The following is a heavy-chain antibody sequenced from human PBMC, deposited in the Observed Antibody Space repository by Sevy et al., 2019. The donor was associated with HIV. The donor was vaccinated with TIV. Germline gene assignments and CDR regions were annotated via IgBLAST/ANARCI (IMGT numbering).Heavy chain of an antibody. D-gene: IGHD3-16*02. CDR3: ARSYGSFGFDN. V-gene: IGHV3-11*01. CDR2: SSSSGSTV. CDR1: GFTFSNYY. Sequence: GGSLRLSCAASGFTFSNYYMSWIRQAPGKGLGWVSYSSSSGSTVSYRDSVRGRFTISGDNAKNTVCLQMNSLRAEDTAVYYCARSYGSFGFDNWGQGTLVTVSS. J-gene: IGHJ4*02.